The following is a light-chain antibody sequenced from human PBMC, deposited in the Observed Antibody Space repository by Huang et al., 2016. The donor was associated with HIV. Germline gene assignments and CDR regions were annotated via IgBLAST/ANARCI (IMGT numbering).Light chain of an antibody. CDR2: GAS. V-gene: IGKV3-20*01. CDR1: QSISSSS. CDR3: HQYGSPPFT. Sequence: EIVLTQSPGTLSLSPGERATLSCRASQSISSSSLAWYLQKPGQAPTLLIHGASTRATDSPDRCSGSGSGTDVTLTISRLEPEDFAVYYCHQYGSPPFTFGPGTKVDIK. J-gene: IGKJ3*01.